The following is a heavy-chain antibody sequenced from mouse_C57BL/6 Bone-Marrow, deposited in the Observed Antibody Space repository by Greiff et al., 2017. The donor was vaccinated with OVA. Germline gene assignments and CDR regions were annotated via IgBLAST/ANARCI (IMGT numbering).Heavy chain of an antibody. CDR1: GFTFSSYG. V-gene: IGHV5-6*02. D-gene: IGHD2-12*01. J-gene: IGHJ4*01. CDR3: ARRIVTTGNYYAMDY. CDR2: ISSGGSYT. Sequence: EVKVVESGGDLVKPGGSLKLSCAASGFTFSSYGMSWVRQTPDKRLEWVATISSGGSYTYYPDSVKGRFTISRDHAKNTLYLQISSLKSEDTAMYYCARRIVTTGNYYAMDYWGQGTSVTVSS.